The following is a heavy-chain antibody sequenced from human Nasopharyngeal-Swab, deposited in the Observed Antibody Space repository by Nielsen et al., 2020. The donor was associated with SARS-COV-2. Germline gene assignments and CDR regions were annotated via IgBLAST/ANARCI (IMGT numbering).Heavy chain of an antibody. Sequence: GESLKISCAASGFTFSSYWMTWVRQAPGRGLEWVGRIKSRSDGGTTYYAAPVKGRFTISRDDSENTVYLQMNSLQTDDTAVYYCSTGGYTSGLDYWGQGTLVTVSS. CDR2: IKSRSDGGTT. CDR3: STGGYTSGLDY. CDR1: GFTFSSYW. J-gene: IGHJ4*02. D-gene: IGHD5-18*01. V-gene: IGHV3-15*01.